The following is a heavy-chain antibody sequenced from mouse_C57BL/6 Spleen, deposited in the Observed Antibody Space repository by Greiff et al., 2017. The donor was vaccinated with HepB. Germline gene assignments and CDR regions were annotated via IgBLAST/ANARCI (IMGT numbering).Heavy chain of an antibody. CDR1: GYTFTSYG. CDR2: IYPRSGNT. CDR3: ARYGDPHGMDY. V-gene: IGHV1-81*01. J-gene: IGHJ4*01. Sequence: QVQLQQSGAELARPGASVKLSCKASGYTFTSYGISWVKQRTGQGLEWIGEIYPRSGNTYYNEKFKGNATLTADKSSSTAYMELRSLTSEDSAVYFCARYGDPHGMDYWGQGTSVTVSS. D-gene: IGHD1-2*01.